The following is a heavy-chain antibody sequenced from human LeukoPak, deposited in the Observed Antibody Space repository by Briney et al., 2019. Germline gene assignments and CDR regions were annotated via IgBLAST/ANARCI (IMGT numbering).Heavy chain of an antibody. CDR2: ITSSSGYT. CDR1: GFTFTSYA. D-gene: IGHD6-19*01. Sequence: GSLRLSCAASGFTFTSYAVSWVRQAPGNGLEWVSAITSSSGYTYYADSVEGRFTISRDNSKNTLYLQMNSLRAEDTAIYYCAKVGVAGGYYWFDPWGQGTLVTVSS. CDR3: AKVGVAGGYYWFDP. V-gene: IGHV3-23*01. J-gene: IGHJ5*02.